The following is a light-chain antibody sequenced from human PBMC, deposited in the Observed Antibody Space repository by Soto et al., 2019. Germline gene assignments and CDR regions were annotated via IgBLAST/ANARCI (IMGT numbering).Light chain of an antibody. Sequence: QSVLTQPPSASGTPGQRVTISCSGSSSNVGGNPVNWYQHVPTTAPKLLIYTNTQRPSGVPDRFSGSKSGTSASLAISGLQSEDEADYYCASWYDSLNGPVFGPGTKLPVL. V-gene: IGLV1-44*01. J-gene: IGLJ1*01. CDR2: TNT. CDR3: ASWYDSLNGPV. CDR1: SSNVGGNP.